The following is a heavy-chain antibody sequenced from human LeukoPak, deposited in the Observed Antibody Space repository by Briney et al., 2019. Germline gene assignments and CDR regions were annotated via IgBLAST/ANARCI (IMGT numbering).Heavy chain of an antibody. CDR2: MNPNSGNT. CDR3: ARRSTYYDILTGLFHSFDG. Sequence: APVKVSCKPSGYTFTSYDINSVPQATGQRLEWMGWMNPNSGNTVYAHKFQGRVTMTTNTSISPAYMELSNLTSEDTAVRPSARRSTYYDILTGLFHSFDGCGQQTMVSVSS. CDR1: GYTFTSYD. V-gene: IGHV1-8*01. D-gene: IGHD3-9*01. J-gene: IGHJ3*01.